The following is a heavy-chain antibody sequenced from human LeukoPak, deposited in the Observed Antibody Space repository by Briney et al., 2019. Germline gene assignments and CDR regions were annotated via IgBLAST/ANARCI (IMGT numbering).Heavy chain of an antibody. CDR1: GGSFSGYY. CDR3: ARGLSDVY. CDR2: INHSGST. J-gene: IGHJ4*02. V-gene: IGHV4-34*01. Sequence: SETLSLTCAVYGGSFSGYYWTWIRQPPGKGLEWIGEINHSGSTNYNPSLKSRVTISVDTSKDQFSLILNSVTAADTAVYYCARGLSDVYWGQGTLVTVSS.